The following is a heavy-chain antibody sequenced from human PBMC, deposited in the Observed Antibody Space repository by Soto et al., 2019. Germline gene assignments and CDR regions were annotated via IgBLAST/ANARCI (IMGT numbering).Heavy chain of an antibody. CDR2: ISGSGGST. CDR3: AKGMSSSWYLFRWFDP. CDR1: GFTFSSYA. Sequence: EVQLLESGGGLVQPGGSLRLSCAASGFTFSSYAMSWVRQAPGKGLEWVSAISGSGGSTYYADSVKGRFTISRDNSKNTLYLQMNSLRDEDTAVYYCAKGMSSSWYLFRWFDPWGQGTLVTVSS. V-gene: IGHV3-23*01. D-gene: IGHD6-13*01. J-gene: IGHJ5*02.